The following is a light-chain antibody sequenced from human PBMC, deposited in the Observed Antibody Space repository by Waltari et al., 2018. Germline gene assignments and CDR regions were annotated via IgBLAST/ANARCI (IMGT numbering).Light chain of an antibody. CDR1: QSIFYSSNNKNY. Sequence: DIVMTQSPDSLAVSLGERVSINCKSSQSIFYSSNNKNYLAWYQQKPVQPPKLLIYWASSREFGVPKRFSGSGSGTDFTLTISSLEAEDVAIYYCQQYYSMPLTFGPGTTVEI. V-gene: IGKV4-1*01. CDR3: QQYYSMPLT. J-gene: IGKJ3*01. CDR2: WAS.